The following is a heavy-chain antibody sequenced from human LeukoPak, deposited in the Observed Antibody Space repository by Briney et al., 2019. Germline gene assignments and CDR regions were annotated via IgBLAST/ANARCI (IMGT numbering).Heavy chain of an antibody. D-gene: IGHD2-2*01. CDR1: GFTFSAYG. Sequence: PGGSLRLSCAASGFTFSAYGMHWVRQAPGEGLEWVAIIWYDGGNKYYADSVKGRFTISRDDSKNTLHLQMSNLRAEDAAVYYCAKVRVTYCVTTTCYGDFDFWGQGTLVTVAS. CDR2: IWYDGGNK. V-gene: IGHV3-33*06. J-gene: IGHJ4*02. CDR3: AKVRVTYCVTTTCYGDFDF.